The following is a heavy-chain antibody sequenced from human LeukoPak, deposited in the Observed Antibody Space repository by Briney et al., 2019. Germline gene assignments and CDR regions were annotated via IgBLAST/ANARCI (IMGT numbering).Heavy chain of an antibody. CDR1: GGSSSGYY. Sequence: SETLSLTCVLYGGSSSGYYWSWIRQPPGKGLEWIGEINHSGNTNFNPSLKSRVTISVDTSKKQFTLKLSSVTAADTAVYYCARHVDYSDSSGYYYRPHFDYWGQGTMVTVSS. CDR3: ARHVDYSDSSGYYYRPHFDY. V-gene: IGHV4-34*01. CDR2: INHSGNT. J-gene: IGHJ4*02. D-gene: IGHD3-22*01.